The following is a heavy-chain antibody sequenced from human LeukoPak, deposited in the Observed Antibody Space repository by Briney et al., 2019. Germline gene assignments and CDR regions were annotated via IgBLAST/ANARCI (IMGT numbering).Heavy chain of an antibody. CDR1: GGSISSYY. CDR2: IYYSGST. V-gene: IGHV4-59*12. D-gene: IGHD6-19*01. Sequence: SETLSLTCTVSGGSISSYYWSWIRQPPGKGLEWIGYIYYSGSTNYNPSLKSRVTMSVDTSKNQFSLNLRSVTVADTAVYYCAREYTLYRSGWFLDYWGQGTVVTVSS. J-gene: IGHJ4*02. CDR3: AREYTLYRSGWFLDY.